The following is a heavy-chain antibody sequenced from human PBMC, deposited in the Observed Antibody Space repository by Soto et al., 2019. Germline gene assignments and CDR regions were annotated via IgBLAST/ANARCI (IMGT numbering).Heavy chain of an antibody. Sequence: PGESLKISCKGSGYSFTSYWIGWVRQMPGKGLEWMGIIYPGDSDTRYSPSFQGQVTISADKSISTAYLQWSSLKASDTAMYYCARHDGVNYDFWSGYAVGMDVWGQGTTVTVSS. D-gene: IGHD3-3*01. J-gene: IGHJ6*02. CDR1: GYSFTSYW. CDR2: IYPGDSDT. V-gene: IGHV5-51*01. CDR3: ARHDGVNYDFWSGYAVGMDV.